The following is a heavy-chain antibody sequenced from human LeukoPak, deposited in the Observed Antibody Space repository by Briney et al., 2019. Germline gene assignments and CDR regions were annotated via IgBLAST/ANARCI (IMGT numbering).Heavy chain of an antibody. CDR2: ISSSGGTI. D-gene: IGHD3-22*01. Sequence: GGSLRLSCAASRFTFSSYEMNWVRQAPGKGREWVSYISSSGGTIKYADSVKGRFTISRDNAKNSLYLQMNSLSAEDTAVYYCAREVINDYWGQGTLVTVSS. CDR3: AREVINDY. V-gene: IGHV3-48*03. J-gene: IGHJ4*02. CDR1: RFTFSSYE.